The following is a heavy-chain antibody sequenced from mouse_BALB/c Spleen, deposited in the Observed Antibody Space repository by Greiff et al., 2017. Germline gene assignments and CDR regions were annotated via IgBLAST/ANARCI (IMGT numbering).Heavy chain of an antibody. D-gene: IGHD2-3*01. CDR2: ISSGGST. CDR3: ARDDGYLDY. Sequence: EVMLVESGGGLVKPGGSLKLSCAASGFTFSSYAMSWVRQTPEKRLEWVASISSGGSTYYPDSVKGRFTISRDNARNILYLQMSSLRSEDTAMYYCARDDGYLDYWGQGTTLTVSS. J-gene: IGHJ2*01. CDR1: GFTFSSYA. V-gene: IGHV5-6-5*01.